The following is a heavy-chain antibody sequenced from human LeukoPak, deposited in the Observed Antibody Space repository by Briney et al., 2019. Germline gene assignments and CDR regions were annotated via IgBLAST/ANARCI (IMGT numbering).Heavy chain of an antibody. CDR2: INPNSGGT. CDR1: GYTFTGYY. Sequence: ASVKVSCKASGYTFTGYYMHWLRQAPGQGLDWMGWINPNSGGTNYAQKFQGRVTMTRDTSISTAYMELSRLRSDDTAVYYCARSQPPLPYFDWLLPETDYWGQGTLVTVSS. J-gene: IGHJ4*02. V-gene: IGHV1-2*02. CDR3: ARSQPPLPYFDWLLPETDY. D-gene: IGHD3-9*01.